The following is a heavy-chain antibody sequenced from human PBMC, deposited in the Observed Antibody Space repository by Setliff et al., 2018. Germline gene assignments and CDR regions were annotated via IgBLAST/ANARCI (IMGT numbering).Heavy chain of an antibody. V-gene: IGHV1-3*01. J-gene: IGHJ4*02. Sequence: GASVKVSCKASGYSFSSNAFHWVRQAPGQTLEWMGWIHAGSYNTLYSQRFQDRITISRDTSATTVHMELSSLRSDDTAVYYCARTSTSGPHYDYWGQGTLVTVSS. CDR3: ARTSTSGPHYDY. D-gene: IGHD2-8*02. CDR1: GYSFSSNA. CDR2: IHAGSYNT.